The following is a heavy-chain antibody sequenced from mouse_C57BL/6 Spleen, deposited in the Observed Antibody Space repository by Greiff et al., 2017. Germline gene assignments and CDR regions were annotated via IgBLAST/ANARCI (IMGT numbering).Heavy chain of an antibody. V-gene: IGHV1-52*01. D-gene: IGHD2-3*01. CDR2: IDPSDSET. CDR1: GYTFTSYW. CDR3: ARSGGYCGDY. Sequence: QVQLQQPGAELVRPGSSVKLSCKASGYTFTSYWMHWVKQRPIQGLEWIGNIDPSDSETHYNQKFKEKATLTVDKSSSTAYMQLSRMTSEDSAVYLCARSGGYCGDYWGQGTTLAVSS. J-gene: IGHJ2*01.